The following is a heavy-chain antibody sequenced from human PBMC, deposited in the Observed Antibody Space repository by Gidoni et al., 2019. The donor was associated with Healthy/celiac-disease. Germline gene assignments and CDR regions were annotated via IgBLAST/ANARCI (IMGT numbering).Heavy chain of an antibody. CDR3: ARSGSGWYLLFDY. Sequence: QVTLKESGPVLAKPTETLTLTCTVSGFSLSNARMGVSWIRQPPGKALEWLAHIFSNDEKSYSTSLKSRLTISKDTSKSQVVLTMTNMDPVDTATYYCARSGSGWYLLFDYWGQGTLVTVSS. V-gene: IGHV2-26*01. J-gene: IGHJ4*02. D-gene: IGHD6-19*01. CDR2: IFSNDEK. CDR1: GFSLSNARMG.